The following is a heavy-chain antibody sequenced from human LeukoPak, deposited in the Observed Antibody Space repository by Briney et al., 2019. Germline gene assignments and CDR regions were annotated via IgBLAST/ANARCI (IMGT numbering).Heavy chain of an antibody. V-gene: IGHV3-64*01. D-gene: IGHD6-13*01. J-gene: IGHJ4*02. Sequence: PGGSLRLSCAASGFTFYTYCMHWVRQAPGKGLEYASGIGPDGGTTYYANSVKGRFTISRDNSKYILYLQMGSLTADALAVCYCARGAQLTDYWGQGTLVSVCS. CDR3: ARGAQLTDY. CDR1: GFTFYTYC. CDR2: IGPDGGTT.